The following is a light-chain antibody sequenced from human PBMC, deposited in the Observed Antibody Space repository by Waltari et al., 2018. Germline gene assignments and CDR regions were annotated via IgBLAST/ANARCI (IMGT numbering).Light chain of an antibody. J-gene: IGKJ3*01. CDR2: AAS. CDR3: QQYYRVPFT. CDR1: QGIGND. V-gene: IGKV1-6*01. Sequence: AIQMAQSPSSLSAYVGDRVTISCRTSQGIGNDLGWYQQKPGKAPKLLIYAASSLQSGVSSRFSGSGSGTEFTLTISSLQPEDFATYYCQQYYRVPFTFGPGTKVDIK.